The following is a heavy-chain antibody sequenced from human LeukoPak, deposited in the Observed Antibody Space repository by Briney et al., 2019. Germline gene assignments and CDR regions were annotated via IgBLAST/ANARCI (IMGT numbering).Heavy chain of an antibody. J-gene: IGHJ6*02. CDR3: TKDYCGKFCSAV. D-gene: IGHD3-9*01. V-gene: IGHV3-23*01. CDR1: GFTFSAFG. CDR2: ITKSGDSA. Sequence: GGSLRLSCAASGFTFSAFGMNWVRQAPGKGLEWVSTITKSGDSAYYVDSVKGRFTISRDNSKNTLYLQMNSLRAEDTAKYYCTKDYCGKFCSAVWGQGTTVTVSS.